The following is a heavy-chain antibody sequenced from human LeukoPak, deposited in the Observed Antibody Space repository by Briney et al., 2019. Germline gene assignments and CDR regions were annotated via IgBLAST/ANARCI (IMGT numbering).Heavy chain of an antibody. J-gene: IGHJ4*02. D-gene: IGHD3-16*02. V-gene: IGHV7-4-1*02. CDR3: ARAYQRLGGLSLPDY. CDR2: INPSTGNP. CDR1: GYTFTNYA. Sequence: ASVKVSCKASGYTFTNYAMNWVRQAPGQGLEWMGWINPSTGNPTYAQGFTGRFVFSLDTSVSTAYLQISSRKAEDTAVYYCARAYQRLGGLSLPDYWGQGTVVTVSS.